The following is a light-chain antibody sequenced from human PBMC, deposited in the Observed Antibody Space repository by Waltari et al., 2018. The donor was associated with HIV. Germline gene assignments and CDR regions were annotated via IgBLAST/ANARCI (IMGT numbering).Light chain of an antibody. CDR1: QAISTY. J-gene: IGKJ3*01. V-gene: IGKV1-39*01. Sequence: DIQMTQSPSSLSASLGDKVLITCRASQAISTYVNWYQQNPGRAPHLLIYAASTLQSGVPSRFSGDSSVTDFTLTINGLQPEDFATYYCQQSFNGVTFGPGTKVYV. CDR3: QQSFNGVT. CDR2: AAS.